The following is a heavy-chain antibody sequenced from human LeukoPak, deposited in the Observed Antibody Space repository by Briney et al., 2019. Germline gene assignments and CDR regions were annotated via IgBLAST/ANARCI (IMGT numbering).Heavy chain of an antibody. CDR3: ARARDGYNTLDY. J-gene: IGHJ4*02. D-gene: IGHD5-24*01. CDR2: IYYSGST. CDR1: GGSISSSSYY. V-gene: IGHV4-30-4*08. Sequence: TPSETLSLTCTVSGGSISSSSYYWGWIRQPPGKGLEWIGYIYYSGSTYYNPSLKSRVTISVDTSKNQFSLKLSSVTAADTAVYYCARARDGYNTLDYWGQGTLVTVSS.